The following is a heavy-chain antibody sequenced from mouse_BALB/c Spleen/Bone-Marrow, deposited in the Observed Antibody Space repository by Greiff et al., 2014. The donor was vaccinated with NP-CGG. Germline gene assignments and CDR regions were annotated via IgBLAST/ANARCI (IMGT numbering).Heavy chain of an antibody. Sequence: VQLQQSGAELVKPGASVRLSCKTSGYTFTNYWMHWVKQRPGQGLEWIGDINPSNGRATYSEKFKSKATLTVDKSSSTAYMQLSSLTSEDSAVYYCARNYNYYFDVWGAGTTVTVSS. CDR2: INPSNGRA. J-gene: IGHJ1*01. CDR1: GYTFTNYW. D-gene: IGHD1-1*01. V-gene: IGHV1S81*02. CDR3: ARNYNYYFDV.